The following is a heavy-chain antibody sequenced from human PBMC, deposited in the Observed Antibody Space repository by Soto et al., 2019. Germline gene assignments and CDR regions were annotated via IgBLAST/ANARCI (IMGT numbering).Heavy chain of an antibody. V-gene: IGHV4-34*01. CDR1: GAPFTPYS. D-gene: IGHD6-19*01. Sequence: QVLLRQWGAGLLRPSETLSLTCGVSGAPFTPYSWIWIRQPPGGGLEWIGEVHHSGRTSYNASFKRRVTMSLGTSSVQFSLHLAAMTAADTAVYYCARGWGATGYTRGWQRVAYYHSALDVWGQGTAVTVSS. CDR2: VHHSGRT. J-gene: IGHJ6*02. CDR3: ARGWGATGYTRGWQRVAYYHSALDV.